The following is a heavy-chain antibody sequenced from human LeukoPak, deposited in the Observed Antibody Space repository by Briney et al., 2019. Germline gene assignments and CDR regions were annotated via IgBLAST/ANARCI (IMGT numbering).Heavy chain of an antibody. CDR2: ISSTTTI. V-gene: IGHV3-48*04. D-gene: IGHD2-2*01. CDR1: GFTFSGYS. J-gene: IGHJ4*02. Sequence: QPGGSLRLSCAASGFTFSGYSMNWVRQAPGKGLEWVSYISSTTTIYYADSVKGRFTISRDNAKNSLYLQMHSLRAEDTAVYYCARGGGNSEVVPAALFDYWGQGTLVTVSS. CDR3: ARGGGNSEVVPAALFDY.